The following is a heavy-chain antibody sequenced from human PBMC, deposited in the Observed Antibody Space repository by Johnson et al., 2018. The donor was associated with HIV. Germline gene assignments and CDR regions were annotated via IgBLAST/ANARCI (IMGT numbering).Heavy chain of an antibody. CDR3: AKEALRGGEYDAFDI. J-gene: IGHJ3*02. D-gene: IGHD2-15*01. Sequence: QVQLVESGGGVVQPGRSLRLSCAASGFTFSSYGMHWVRQAPGKGLEWVAFIRYDGSNKYYADSVKGRFTIFRDNSKNTLYMQMKSLRVEDTAVYYCAKEALRGGEYDAFDIWGQGTMVTVSS. CDR1: GFTFSSYG. V-gene: IGHV3-30*02. CDR2: IRYDGSNK.